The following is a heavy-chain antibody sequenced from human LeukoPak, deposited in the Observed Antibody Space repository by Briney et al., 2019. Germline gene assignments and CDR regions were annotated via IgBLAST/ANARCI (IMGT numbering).Heavy chain of an antibody. J-gene: IGHJ4*02. V-gene: IGHV3-7*01. Sequence: PGGSLRLSCAASGFTFSSYWLSWVRQAPGKGLEGVANMRYDGSEKYYVDSVKGRFTISRDNAKNSLYLQMTGVRAEDTAGYYCARDIEGAGLFLDYWGQGTMVTVSS. CDR2: MRYDGSEK. CDR3: ARDIEGAGLFLDY. D-gene: IGHD6-13*01. CDR1: GFTFSSYW.